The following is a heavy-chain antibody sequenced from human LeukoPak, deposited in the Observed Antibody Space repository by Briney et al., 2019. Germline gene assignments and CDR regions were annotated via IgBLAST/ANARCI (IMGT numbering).Heavy chain of an antibody. CDR2: ISSSSSYI. D-gene: IGHD6-6*01. J-gene: IGHJ4*02. CDR1: GFTFSSYS. CDR3: ARGREQLVPLDY. V-gene: IGHV3-21*01. Sequence: AGGSLRLSCAVSGFTFSSYSMNWVRQAPGKGLEWVSSISSSSSYIYYADSVKGRFTISRDNAKNSLHLQMNSLRAEDTAVYYCARGREQLVPLDYWGQGTLVTVSS.